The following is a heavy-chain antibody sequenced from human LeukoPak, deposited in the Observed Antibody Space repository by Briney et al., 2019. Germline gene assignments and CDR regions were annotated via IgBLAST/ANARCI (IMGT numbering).Heavy chain of an antibody. CDR2: IIPILGIA. V-gene: IGHV1-69*10. Sequence: SVKVSCKASGYTFTSYGISWVRQAPGQGLEWMGWIIPILGIANYAQKFQGRVTITADKSTSTAYMELSSLRSEDTAVYYCARDPGGERITMVRGATNNFDYWGQGTLVTASS. D-gene: IGHD3-10*01. J-gene: IGHJ4*02. CDR3: ARDPGGERITMVRGATNNFDY. CDR1: GYTFTSYG.